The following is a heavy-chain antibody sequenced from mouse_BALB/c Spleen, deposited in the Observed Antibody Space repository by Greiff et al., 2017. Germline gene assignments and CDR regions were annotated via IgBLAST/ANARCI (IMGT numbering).Heavy chain of an antibody. D-gene: IGHD1-1*01. Sequence: EVKVEESGGGLVQPGGSRKLSCAASGFTFSSFGMHWVRQAPEKGLEWVAYISSGSSTIYYADTVKGRFTISRDNPKNTLFLQMTSLRSEDTAMYYCARWYYGSSYWYFDVWGAGTTVTVSS. CDR1: GFTFSSFG. CDR2: ISSGSSTI. J-gene: IGHJ1*01. CDR3: ARWYYGSSYWYFDV. V-gene: IGHV5-17*02.